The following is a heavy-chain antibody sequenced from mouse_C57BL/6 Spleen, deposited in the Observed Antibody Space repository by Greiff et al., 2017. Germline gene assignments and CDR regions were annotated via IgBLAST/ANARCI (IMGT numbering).Heavy chain of an antibody. D-gene: IGHD4-1*01. Sequence: VQLQQSGAELVKPGASVKMSCTASGYTFTTYPIEWMKQNHGKSLEWIGNFHPYNDDTKYNEKFKGKATLTVETSSSTVYLELIRLTSDDSAVYYCARANWAWYYFDYWGQGTTLTVSS. V-gene: IGHV1-47*01. CDR3: ARANWAWYYFDY. CDR2: FHPYNDDT. CDR1: GYTFTTYP. J-gene: IGHJ2*01.